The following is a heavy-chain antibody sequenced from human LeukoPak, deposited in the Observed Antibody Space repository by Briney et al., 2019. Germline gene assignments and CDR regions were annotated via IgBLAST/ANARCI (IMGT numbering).Heavy chain of an antibody. CDR2: IYYSGST. CDR3: ARSYYDYVWGSYRPYYFDY. Sequence: SETLSLPCTVSGGSISSYYWSWIRQPPGKGLEWIGYIYYSGSTNYNPSLKSRVTISVDTSKNQFSLKLSSVTAADTAVYYCARSYYDYVWGSYRPYYFDYWGQGTLVTVSS. J-gene: IGHJ4*02. CDR1: GGSISSYY. D-gene: IGHD3-16*02. V-gene: IGHV4-59*08.